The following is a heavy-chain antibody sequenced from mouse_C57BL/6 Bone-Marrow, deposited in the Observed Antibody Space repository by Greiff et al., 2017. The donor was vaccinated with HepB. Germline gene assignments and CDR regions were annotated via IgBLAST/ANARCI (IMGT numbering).Heavy chain of an antibody. J-gene: IGHJ2*01. Sequence: EVKLMESGGDLVKPGGSLKLSCAASGFTFSSYGMSWVRQTPDKRLEWVATISSGGSYTYYPDSVKGRFTISRDNAKNTLYLQMSSLKSEDTAMYYCARLRGTAAFDYWGQGTTLTVSS. D-gene: IGHD3-3*01. CDR2: ISSGGSYT. CDR3: ARLRGTAAFDY. V-gene: IGHV5-6*01. CDR1: GFTFSSYG.